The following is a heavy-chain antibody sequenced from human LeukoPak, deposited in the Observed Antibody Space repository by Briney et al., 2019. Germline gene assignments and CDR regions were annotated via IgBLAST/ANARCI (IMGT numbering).Heavy chain of an antibody. V-gene: IGHV3-43*02. CDR3: ARDHVYGGADY. D-gene: IGHD5/OR15-5a*01. CDR2: TSGDGITT. J-gene: IGHJ4*02. CDR1: GFTFSSYW. Sequence: GGSLRLSCAASGFTFSSYWMHWVRQAPGKGLEWVSLTSGDGITTYFADSVKGRFTISRDNSKSSLFLQMNSLRTEDTALYYCARDHVYGGADYWGQGTLVTVSS.